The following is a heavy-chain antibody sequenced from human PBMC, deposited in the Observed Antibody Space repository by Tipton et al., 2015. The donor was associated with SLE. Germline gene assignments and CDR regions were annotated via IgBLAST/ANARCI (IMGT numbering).Heavy chain of an antibody. Sequence: QSGAEVKKPGSSVKVSCKASGGTFSSYAISWVRQAPGQGLEWMGGIIPIFGTANYAQKFQGRVTITADESTSTAYMELSSLRSDDTAVYYCARDIAVAGEGAFDIWGQGTMVTVSS. CDR3: ARDIAVAGEGAFDI. CDR2: IIPIFGTA. D-gene: IGHD6-19*01. V-gene: IGHV1-69*01. J-gene: IGHJ3*02. CDR1: GGTFSSYA.